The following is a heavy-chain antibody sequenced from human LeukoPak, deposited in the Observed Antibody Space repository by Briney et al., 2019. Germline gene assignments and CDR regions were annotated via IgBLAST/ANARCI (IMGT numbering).Heavy chain of an antibody. CDR3: ARARSWYSRGWFDP. CDR1: GGSFSGYY. CDR2: INHSGST. D-gene: IGHD6-13*01. J-gene: IGHJ5*02. Sequence: PSETLSLTCAVYGGSFSGYYWSWIRQPPGKGLEWIGEINHSGSTNYNPSLKSRVAISVDTSKNQFSLELSSVTAADTAVYYCARARSWYSRGWFDPWGQGTLVTVSS. V-gene: IGHV4-34*01.